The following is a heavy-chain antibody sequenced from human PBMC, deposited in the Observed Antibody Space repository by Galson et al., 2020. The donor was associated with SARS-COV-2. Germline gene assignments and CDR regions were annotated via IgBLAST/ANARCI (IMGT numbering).Heavy chain of an antibody. J-gene: IGHJ5*02. CDR2: IHHSGNT. CDR1: GGSVINTNW. D-gene: IGHD2-15*01. Sequence: SETLSLTCAVSGGSVINTNWWTWVRQSPGKRLEWIGEIHHSGNTNYNPSLNSRVTISVDTSKNQFSLKLISVTAVDTAVYFCARLGDCSGGTCYSRGYNWFDPWGQGTLVTVSS. V-gene: IGHV4-4*02. CDR3: ARLGDCSGGTCYSRGYNWFDP.